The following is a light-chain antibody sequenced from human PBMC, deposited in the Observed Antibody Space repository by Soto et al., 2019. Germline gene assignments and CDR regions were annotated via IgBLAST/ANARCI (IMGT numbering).Light chain of an antibody. V-gene: IGKV3-11*01. CDR3: QLRNNWPPEVT. Sequence: EIVLTQSPATLSWSPVERATLSCRASQSVSTYLAWYQQKPGQAPRLLIYDASNRATGIPARFSGSGSGTDFTLTISSLEPEDFAVYYCQLRNNWPPEVTFGPGT. CDR2: DAS. CDR1: QSVSTY. J-gene: IGKJ3*01.